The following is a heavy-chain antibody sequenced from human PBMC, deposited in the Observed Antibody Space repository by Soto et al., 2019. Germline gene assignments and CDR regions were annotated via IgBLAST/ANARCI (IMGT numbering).Heavy chain of an antibody. J-gene: IGHJ6*02. V-gene: IGHV1-69*06. CDR2: ILPIFGTA. Sequence: SVKVSCKASGGTFSSYAISWVRQAPGQGLEWMGGILPIFGTANYARKSQGRVTITADRSTSTAYMELSSLRSEDTAVYYCARASALTVACGSVSCPRMDVWGQGTTVTVSS. CDR1: GGTFSSYA. CDR3: ARASALTVACGSVSCPRMDV. D-gene: IGHD2-2*01.